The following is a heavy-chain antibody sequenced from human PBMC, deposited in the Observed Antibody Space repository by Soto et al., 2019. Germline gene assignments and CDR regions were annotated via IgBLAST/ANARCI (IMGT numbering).Heavy chain of an antibody. D-gene: IGHD2-15*01. CDR2: IYYSGST. J-gene: IGHJ6*03. CDR1: GGSISIYY. Sequence: PSETLSLTCTVSGGSISIYYWSWIWQPPGKGLEWIGYIYYSGSTNYNPSLKSRVTISVDTSKNQFSLKLSSVTAADTAVYYCVRHGGRYCSGGSCRPLYYMDVWGKGTTVTVSS. CDR3: VRHGGRYCSGGSCRPLYYMDV. V-gene: IGHV4-59*08.